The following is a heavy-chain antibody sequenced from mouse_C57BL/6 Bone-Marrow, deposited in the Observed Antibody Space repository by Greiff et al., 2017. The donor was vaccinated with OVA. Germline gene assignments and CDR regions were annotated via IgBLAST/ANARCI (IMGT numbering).Heavy chain of an antibody. V-gene: IGHV5-4*01. CDR1: GFTFSSYA. CDR3: ARGLLNFDY. D-gene: IGHD2-13*01. J-gene: IGHJ2*01. CDR2: ISDGGSYT. Sequence: EVQLVESGGGLVKPGGSLKLSCAASGFTFSSYAMSWVRQTPEKRLEWVATISDGGSYTYYPDNVKGRFTISRDNAKNNLYLQMSHLKSEDTAMYYCARGLLNFDYWGQGTTLTVSS.